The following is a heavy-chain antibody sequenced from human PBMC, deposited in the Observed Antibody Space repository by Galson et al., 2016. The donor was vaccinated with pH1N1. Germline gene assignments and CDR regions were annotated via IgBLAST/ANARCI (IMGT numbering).Heavy chain of an antibody. V-gene: IGHV3-33*06. D-gene: IGHD6-19*01. CDR2: IWFDGTER. Sequence: SLRLSCAASGFNFGHHGMHWVRQAPGEGLEWVAVIWFDGTERYYADAVAGRFTISRDDSRSILYLQITSMRVEDTALYSCAKGAWLEFWGQGALVTV. CDR3: AKGAWLEF. J-gene: IGHJ4*02. CDR1: GFNFGHHG.